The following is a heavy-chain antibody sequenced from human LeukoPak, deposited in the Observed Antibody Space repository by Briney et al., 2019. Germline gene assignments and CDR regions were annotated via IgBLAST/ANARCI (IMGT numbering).Heavy chain of an antibody. CDR2: IQYDGSNK. CDR1: GFTFSSYG. D-gene: IGHD2-2*01. CDR3: AKVVVVPAATELRY. V-gene: IGHV3-30*02. J-gene: IGHJ4*02. Sequence: GGSLRLSCAASGFTFSSYGMHWVRQAPGKGLEWVAFIQYDGSNKYYADSVKGRFTISRDNSKNTLYLQMNSLRAEDTAVYYCAKVVVVPAATELRYWGQGTLVTVSS.